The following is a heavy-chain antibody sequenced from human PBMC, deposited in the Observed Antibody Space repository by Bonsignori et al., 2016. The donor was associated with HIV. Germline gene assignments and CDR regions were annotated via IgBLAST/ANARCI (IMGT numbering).Heavy chain of an antibody. D-gene: IGHD3-3*01. CDR3: ARDPGIRFLVVRENFDY. V-gene: IGHV1-69*13. Sequence: SVKVSCKASGGTFSSYAISWVRQAPGQGLEWMGGIIPIFGTANYAQKFQGRVTITADESTSTAYMELSSLRSEDTAVYYCARDPGIRFLVVRENFDYWGQGTLVTVSS. CDR2: IIPIFGTA. J-gene: IGHJ4*02. CDR1: GGTFSSYA.